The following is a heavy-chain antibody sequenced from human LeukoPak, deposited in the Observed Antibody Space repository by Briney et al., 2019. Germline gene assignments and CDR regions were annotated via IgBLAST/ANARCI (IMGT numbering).Heavy chain of an antibody. V-gene: IGHV4-39*01. Sequence: SETLSLTCTVSGDSISSSSYYWGWIRQPPGKGLGWIGSVHHSGSTYYTPSLKSRVTIPVDTSKNQFSLKLSSVTAADTAVYQCARLYYYGSGSYLSGFDIWGQGTMVTVSS. D-gene: IGHD3-10*01. J-gene: IGHJ3*02. CDR2: VHHSGST. CDR3: ARLYYYGSGSYLSGFDI. CDR1: GDSISSSSYY.